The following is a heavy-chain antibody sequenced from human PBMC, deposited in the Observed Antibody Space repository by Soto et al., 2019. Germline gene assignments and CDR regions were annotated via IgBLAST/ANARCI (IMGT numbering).Heavy chain of an antibody. Sequence: QVQLVQSGAEVKEPGSSVKVSCKASGGTFSTYTLSWVRQAPGQGLEWMGRIIPILDVANYPQKFQGRVTITAYKSTTTAYMELRSLRSEDTAVYYCARDGLYCSGGSCYSFDYWGQGTLVTVSS. J-gene: IGHJ4*02. CDR2: IIPILDVA. CDR3: ARDGLYCSGGSCYSFDY. V-gene: IGHV1-69*08. D-gene: IGHD2-15*01. CDR1: GGTFSTYT.